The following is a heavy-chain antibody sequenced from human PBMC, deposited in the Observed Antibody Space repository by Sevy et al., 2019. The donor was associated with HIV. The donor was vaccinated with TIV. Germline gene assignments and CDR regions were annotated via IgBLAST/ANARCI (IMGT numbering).Heavy chain of an antibody. Sequence: ASVKVSCKGSGYTLTQLPMHWVRQAPGKGLEWMGGFDPEDGETIYAQKFQGRVTMTEDTSTDTAYMQLSSLRSEDTAVYYCATLDFWSDYPLYGMDLWGQGTTVTVSS. CDR2: FDPEDGET. CDR1: GYTLTQLP. D-gene: IGHD3-3*01. J-gene: IGHJ6*02. CDR3: ATLDFWSDYPLYGMDL. V-gene: IGHV1-24*01.